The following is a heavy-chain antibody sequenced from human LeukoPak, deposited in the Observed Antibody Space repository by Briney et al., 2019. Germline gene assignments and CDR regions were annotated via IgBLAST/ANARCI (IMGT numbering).Heavy chain of an antibody. CDR1: GFTFSSYG. D-gene: IGHD6-13*01. V-gene: IGHV3-30*02. Sequence: GGSLRLSCAASGFTFSSYGMHWVRQAPGKGLEWVAFIRYDGSNKYYADSVKGRFTISRDNSKNTLYLQMNSLRAEDTAVYYCAKVKGSWYGYYFDYWGQGTLVTVSS. CDR3: AKVKGSWYGYYFDY. J-gene: IGHJ4*02. CDR2: IRYDGSNK.